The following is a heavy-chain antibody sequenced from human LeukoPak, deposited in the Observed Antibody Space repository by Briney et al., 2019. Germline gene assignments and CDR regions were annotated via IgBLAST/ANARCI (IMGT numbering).Heavy chain of an antibody. CDR3: ARGSLEDAFDI. CDR1: GGSFSGYY. V-gene: IGHV4-34*01. CDR2: INHSGST. J-gene: IGHJ3*02. Sequence: PSETLSLTCAVYGGSFSGYYWSWIRQPPGKGLEWIGEINHSGSTNYNPSLKSRVTISVDTSKNQFSLKLSSVTAADTAVYYCARGSLEDAFDIWGQGTMVTVSS.